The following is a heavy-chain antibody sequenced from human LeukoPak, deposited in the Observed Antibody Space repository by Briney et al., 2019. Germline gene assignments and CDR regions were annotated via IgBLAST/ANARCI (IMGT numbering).Heavy chain of an antibody. Sequence: PSETLSLTCAVYGRSFNNCFRSWIRQPPGKGLEWIGGINHGGTTNYNPSLKSRLTISVATSKNQFSLKVNSVTAADTAVYYCARARSGYYPDYWGQGTLVTVPS. CDR3: ARARSGYYPDY. V-gene: IGHV4-34*01. D-gene: IGHD3-3*01. CDR2: INHGGTT. CDR1: GRSFNNCF. J-gene: IGHJ4*02.